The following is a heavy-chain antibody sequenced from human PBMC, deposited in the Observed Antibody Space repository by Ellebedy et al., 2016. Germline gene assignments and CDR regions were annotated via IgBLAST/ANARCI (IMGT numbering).Heavy chain of an antibody. D-gene: IGHD3-22*01. Sequence: SQTLSLTXXISGDSVSSNSAAWNCIRQSPSRGLEWLGRTYYRSKWYNDYAVSVKSRITINPDTSKNQFSLQLNSVTPEDTAVYYCARDRLVVVITTTYYYGMDVWGQGTTVTVSS. J-gene: IGHJ6*02. CDR1: GDSVSSNSAA. CDR2: TYYRSKWYN. V-gene: IGHV6-1*01. CDR3: ARDRLVVVITTTYYYGMDV.